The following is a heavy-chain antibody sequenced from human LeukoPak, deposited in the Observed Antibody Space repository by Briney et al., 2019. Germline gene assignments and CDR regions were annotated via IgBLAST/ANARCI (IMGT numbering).Heavy chain of an antibody. D-gene: IGHD2-8*02. Sequence: SETLSLTCAVYGGSFSGYYWSWIRQPPGKGLEWIGEINHSGSTNYNPSLKSRVTISVDTSKNQFSLKLSSVTAADTAVYYCARVGLVVRGPFDYWGQGTLVTVSS. J-gene: IGHJ4*02. CDR2: INHSGST. CDR1: GGSFSGYY. V-gene: IGHV4-34*01. CDR3: ARVGLVVRGPFDY.